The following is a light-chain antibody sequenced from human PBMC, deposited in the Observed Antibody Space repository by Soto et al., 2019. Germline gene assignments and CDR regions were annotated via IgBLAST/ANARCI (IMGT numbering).Light chain of an antibody. CDR2: GAS. J-gene: IGKJ1*01. CDR1: QSVSIN. Sequence: IVMTQSPATLSVSPGERATLSCRASQSVSINLAWYQQKPGQAPRLLIYGASTRATGIPARFSGSGSGTEFTLTISSLQSEDFAVYYCQQYNNWPPWTFGQGTKVEIK. V-gene: IGKV3-15*01. CDR3: QQYNNWPPWT.